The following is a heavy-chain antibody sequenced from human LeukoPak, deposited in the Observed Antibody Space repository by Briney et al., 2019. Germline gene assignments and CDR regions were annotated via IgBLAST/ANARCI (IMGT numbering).Heavy chain of an antibody. J-gene: IGHJ4*02. CDR1: GYNFTSYW. Sequence: GASLKISCKGSGYNFTSYWIGWVRQVPGKGLEWMGIIYPGDSDTRYSPSFQGQVTISADKSISTAYLQWSSLKASDTAMYYCARQDFEYSTSYYFDYWGQGTLVTVSS. D-gene: IGHD6-6*01. V-gene: IGHV5-51*01. CDR2: IYPGDSDT. CDR3: ARQDFEYSTSYYFDY.